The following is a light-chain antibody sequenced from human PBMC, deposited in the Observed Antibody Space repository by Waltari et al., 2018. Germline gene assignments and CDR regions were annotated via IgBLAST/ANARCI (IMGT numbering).Light chain of an antibody. J-gene: IGKJ4*01. CDR3: QQYDGSAVT. V-gene: IGKV3-20*01. CDR1: QSVTSIS. Sequence: IVLTQSPDTLSLSPGERATLSCRASQSVTSISLAWYQQKPGQAPRLLIYSTSSRATGFSDRFSGSGSGTDFTLTINRLEPEDSAVYHCQQYDGSAVTFGGGTRVEIK. CDR2: STS.